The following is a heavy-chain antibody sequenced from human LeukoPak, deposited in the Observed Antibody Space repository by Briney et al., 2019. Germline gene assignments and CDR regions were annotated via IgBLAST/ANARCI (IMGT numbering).Heavy chain of an antibody. CDR2: IYYSGST. CDR3: ARDSSYYDILTGHYYYYGMDV. D-gene: IGHD3-9*01. V-gene: IGHV4-59*01. J-gene: IGHJ6*04. CDR1: GGSISSYY. Sequence: PSETLSLTCTVSGGSISSYYWSWIRQPPGKGLEWIGYIYYSGSTNYNPSLKSRVTISVDTSKNQSSLKLSSVTAADTAVYYCARDSSYYDILTGHYYYYGMDVWGKGTTVTVSS.